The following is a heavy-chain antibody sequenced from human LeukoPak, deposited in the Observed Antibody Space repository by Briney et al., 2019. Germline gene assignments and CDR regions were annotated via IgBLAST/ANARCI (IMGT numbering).Heavy chain of an antibody. J-gene: IGHJ4*02. CDR2: ISTSGRT. CDR1: AVSITSYK. V-gene: IGHV4-4*09. D-gene: IGHD3-9*01. Sequence: SETLSLTCTVSAVSITSYKWSWVRQSPGRGLEWIGLISTSGRTDYNPALTSRVSMSVDTSKSQVSLRLSPVSAEDTAVYYCATSYDNKIVPYDCCGQGILVTVSS. CDR3: ATSYDNKIVPYDC.